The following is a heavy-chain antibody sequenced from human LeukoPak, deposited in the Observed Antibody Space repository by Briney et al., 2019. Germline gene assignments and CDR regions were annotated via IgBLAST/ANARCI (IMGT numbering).Heavy chain of an antibody. CDR2: ISGSGAGT. CDR3: VKDLGGPMLTFGGQRGYFDY. V-gene: IGHV3-23*01. Sequence: GGSLRLSCAASGFTFNSYCMSWVRQAPGKGLEWVSAISGSGAGTYYVDSVKGRFTISRDYSQNTLSLQMNSLRAEDTAVYYCVKDLGGPMLTFGGQRGYFDYWGQGALVTVSS. J-gene: IGHJ4*02. D-gene: IGHD3-16*01. CDR1: GFTFNSYC.